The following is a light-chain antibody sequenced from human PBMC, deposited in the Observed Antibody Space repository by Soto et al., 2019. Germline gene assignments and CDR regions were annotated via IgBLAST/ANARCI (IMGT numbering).Light chain of an antibody. J-gene: IGKJ1*01. V-gene: IGKV3-15*01. Sequence: EIVMTQSPASLSVSPGERVTLSCRASESVANNLAWYQQKLGPAPTLLVYGASTRATGIPPRFSGSGSGTDFTLTITTLQSEDFGVYYCQQYNVWPPWTFGQGTKLEVK. CDR2: GAS. CDR1: ESVANN. CDR3: QQYNVWPPWT.